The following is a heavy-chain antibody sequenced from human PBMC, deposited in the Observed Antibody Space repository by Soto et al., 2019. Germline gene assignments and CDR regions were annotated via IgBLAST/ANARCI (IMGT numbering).Heavy chain of an antibody. Sequence: ASVKVSCKASGYTFTNNDVTWVRQATGQGLEWMGWMNPGSGDTGYAQKFQGRVTMTRNISIATAYMELSSLRSEDTAIYYCARMASFGSTNWFDPWGQGTLVTVSS. CDR3: ARMASFGSTNWFDP. CDR2: MNPGSGDT. V-gene: IGHV1-8*01. CDR1: GYTFTNND. J-gene: IGHJ5*02. D-gene: IGHD5-18*01.